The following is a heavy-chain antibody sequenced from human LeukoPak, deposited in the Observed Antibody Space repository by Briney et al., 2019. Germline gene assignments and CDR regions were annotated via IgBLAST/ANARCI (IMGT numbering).Heavy chain of an antibody. CDR3: AHSPTTIFGVVIIGGAFDI. D-gene: IGHD3-3*01. Sequence: SGPTLVNPTQTLTLTCTFSGFSLSASSVGVTWIRQPPGKALEWLALIYWDDDKRYSPSLKSRLTIIKDTSKNQVVLTMTNMDPVDTATYYCAHSPTTIFGVVIIGGAFDIWGQGTMVTVSS. CDR2: IYWDDDK. J-gene: IGHJ3*02. V-gene: IGHV2-5*02. CDR1: GFSLSASSVG.